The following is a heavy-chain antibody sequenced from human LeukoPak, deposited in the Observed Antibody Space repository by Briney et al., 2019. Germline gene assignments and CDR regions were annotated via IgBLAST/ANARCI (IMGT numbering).Heavy chain of an antibody. CDR1: GFIFSSYA. CDR3: ANYGDEWGGVRPFDY. J-gene: IGHJ4*02. D-gene: IGHD4-17*01. CDR2: ISGSGGST. Sequence: GGSLRLSCAASGFIFSSYAISWVRQAPGKGLEWVSAISGSGGSTYYADSVKGRFTISRDNSKNTPYLQMNSLRAEDTAVYYCANYGDEWGGVRPFDYWGQGTLVTVSS. V-gene: IGHV3-23*01.